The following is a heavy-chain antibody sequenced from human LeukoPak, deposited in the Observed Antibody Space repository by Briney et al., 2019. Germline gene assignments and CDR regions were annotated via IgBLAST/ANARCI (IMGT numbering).Heavy chain of an antibody. J-gene: IGHJ3*02. CDR1: GFTFSSYG. V-gene: IGHV3-30*03. CDR2: ISYDGSNK. Sequence: GGSLRLSCAASGFTFSSYGMHWVRQAPGKGLEWVAVISYDGSNKYYADSVKGRFTVSRDNSKNTLYLQMNSLRAEDTAVYYCAREVVDYYDSSGPFDIWGQGTMVTVSS. D-gene: IGHD3-22*01. CDR3: AREVVDYYDSSGPFDI.